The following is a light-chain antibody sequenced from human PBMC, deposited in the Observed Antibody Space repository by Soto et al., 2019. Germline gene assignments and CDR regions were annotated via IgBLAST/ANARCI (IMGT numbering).Light chain of an antibody. J-gene: IGKJ1*01. CDR3: LQDYGESWT. V-gene: IGKV1-39*01. CDR1: QSIGNF. CDR2: AAS. Sequence: DLQMTQSPSSLSASVGDRVTITCRASQSIGNFLNWYQQKPGKPPKLLIYAASSLQNGVPSGFSGSGSGIDFTLTISSLKPEDFASYYCLQDYGESWTFRQGTKV.